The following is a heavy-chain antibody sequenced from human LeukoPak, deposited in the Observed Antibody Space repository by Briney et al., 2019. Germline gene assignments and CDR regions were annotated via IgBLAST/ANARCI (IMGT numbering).Heavy chain of an antibody. J-gene: IGHJ4*02. V-gene: IGHV3-30-3*01. D-gene: IGHD6-6*01. CDR2: ISYDGSNK. CDR3: ARDVLEYSSSSHGLVY. Sequence: PGGSLRLSCAASGFTFSSYAMHWVRQAPGKGLEWVAVISYDGSNKYYADSVKGRFTISRDNSKNTLYLQMNSLRAEDTAVYYCARDVLEYSSSSHGLVYWGQGTLVTVSS. CDR1: GFTFSSYA.